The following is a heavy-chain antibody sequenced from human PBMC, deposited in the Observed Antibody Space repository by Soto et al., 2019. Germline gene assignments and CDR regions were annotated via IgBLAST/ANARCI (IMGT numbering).Heavy chain of an antibody. J-gene: IGHJ6*02. V-gene: IGHV4-34*10. D-gene: IGHD2-2*01. CDR1: GGSFSNYY. CDR3: ARCQYHGSAGSYTSHYFYGVDM. CDR2: VNDSGST. Sequence: SETLSLTCAVSGGSFSNYYWTWIRQPPGAGLEWIGEVNDSGSTSYSPALKSRVTISVDSSKNQFSLILTSVTAADRAVYFCARCQYHGSAGSYTSHYFYGVDMWLQGTTVATSS.